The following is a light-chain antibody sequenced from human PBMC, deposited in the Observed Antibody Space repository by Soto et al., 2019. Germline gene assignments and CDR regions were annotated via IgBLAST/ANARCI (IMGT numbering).Light chain of an antibody. J-gene: IGLJ1*01. Sequence: QSVLTQPASVSGSPGQSIAISCTGTSSDVGSYNLVSWYQQYPGKAPKLIIYEVTYRPSGVSNRFSGSKSGNTASLTISGLQAEDEADYYCSSFTTSTTRVFGTGTKVTVL. CDR2: EVT. CDR3: SSFTTSTTRV. V-gene: IGLV2-14*02. CDR1: SSDVGSYNL.